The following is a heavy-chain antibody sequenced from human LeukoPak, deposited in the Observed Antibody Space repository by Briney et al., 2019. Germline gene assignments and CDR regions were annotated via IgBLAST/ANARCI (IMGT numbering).Heavy chain of an antibody. D-gene: IGHD3-22*01. Sequence: ASVKVSCKASGYTFTGYYMHWVRQAPGQGLEWMGWINPNSGGTNYAQMFQGRVTMTRDTSISTAYMELSRLRSDDTAVYYCARVALDYYDSSGYIDYWGQGTLVTVSS. J-gene: IGHJ4*02. CDR3: ARVALDYYDSSGYIDY. CDR2: INPNSGGT. CDR1: GYTFTGYY. V-gene: IGHV1-2*02.